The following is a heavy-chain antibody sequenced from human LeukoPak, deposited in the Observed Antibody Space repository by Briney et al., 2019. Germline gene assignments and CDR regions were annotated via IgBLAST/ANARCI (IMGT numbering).Heavy chain of an antibody. CDR1: GGSFSGYY. V-gene: IGHV4-34*01. CDR2: INHSGST. D-gene: IGHD6-6*01. J-gene: IGHJ4*02. CDR3: ARGVAARAFDY. Sequence: SETLCLTCAVYGGSFSGYYWSWIRQPPGKGLEWIGEINHSGSTNYNPSLKSRVTISVDTSKNQFSLKLSSVTAADTAVYYCARGVAARAFDYWGQGTLVTVSS.